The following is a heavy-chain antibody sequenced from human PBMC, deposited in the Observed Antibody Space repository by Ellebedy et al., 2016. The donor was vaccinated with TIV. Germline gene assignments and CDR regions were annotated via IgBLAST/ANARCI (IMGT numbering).Heavy chain of an antibody. CDR2: INPSGGST. D-gene: IGHD4-23*01. V-gene: IGHV1-46*01. CDR1: GYTFTSYY. Sequence: AASVKVSCKASGYTFTSYYMHWVRQAPGQGLEWMGIINPSGGSTSYAQKFQGRVTMTRDTSTSTVYMELSSLRSEDTAVYYCARDWRDDYGGNRYYYYGMDVWGQGTTVTVSS. J-gene: IGHJ6*02. CDR3: ARDWRDDYGGNRYYYYGMDV.